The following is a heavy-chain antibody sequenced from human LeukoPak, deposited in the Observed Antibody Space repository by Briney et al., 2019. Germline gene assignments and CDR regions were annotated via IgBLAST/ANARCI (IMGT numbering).Heavy chain of an antibody. CDR3: ARYDYVWGSYRYTEAFDI. V-gene: IGHV4-39*01. D-gene: IGHD3-16*02. CDR2: IYYSGST. J-gene: IGHJ3*02. Sequence: ETLSLTCTVSGGPISSSSYYWGWIRQPPGKGLEWIGSIYYSGSTYYNPSLKSRVTISVDTSKNQFSLKLSSVTAADTAVYYCARYDYVWGSYRYTEAFDIWGQGTMVTVSS. CDR1: GGPISSSSYY.